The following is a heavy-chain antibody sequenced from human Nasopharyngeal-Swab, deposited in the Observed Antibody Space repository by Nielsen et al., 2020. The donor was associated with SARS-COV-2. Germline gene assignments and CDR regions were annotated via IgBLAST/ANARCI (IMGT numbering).Heavy chain of an antibody. CDR1: GFTFSNYW. CDR3: ARRDTGGMDV. J-gene: IGHJ6*02. CDR2: INSDGSNT. Sequence: GESLKISCAASGFTFSNYWMHWVRQAPGKGLVWVSRINSDGSNTNYADSVKGRFTISRDNAKNTLYLQMNSLRAEDTAVYYCARRDTGGMDVWGQGTTVTVSS. V-gene: IGHV3-74*01. D-gene: IGHD5-18*01.